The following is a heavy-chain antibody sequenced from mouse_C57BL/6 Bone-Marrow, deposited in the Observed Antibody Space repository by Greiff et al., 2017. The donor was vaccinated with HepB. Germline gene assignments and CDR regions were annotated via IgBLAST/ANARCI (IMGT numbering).Heavy chain of an antibody. Sequence: VKVVESGPGLVAPSQSLSITCTVSGFSLTSYGVDWVRQSPGKGLEWLGVIWGVGSTNYNSALKSRLSISKDNSKSQVFLKMNRLQTDDTAMYYCASEGPDYYGSFAYWGQGTLVTVSA. CDR3: ASEGPDYYGSFAY. CDR1: GFSLTSYG. J-gene: IGHJ3*01. D-gene: IGHD1-1*01. V-gene: IGHV2-6*01. CDR2: IWGVGST.